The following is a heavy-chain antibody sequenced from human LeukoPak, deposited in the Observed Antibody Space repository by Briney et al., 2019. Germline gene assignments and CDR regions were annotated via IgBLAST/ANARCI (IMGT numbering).Heavy chain of an antibody. Sequence: SVKVSCTASGGTFSSYAISWVRQAPGQGLEWMGRIIPILGIANYAQKFQGRVTITADKSTSTAYMELSSLRSEDTAVYYCARDSDDSSGYYPNWFDPWGQGTLVTVSS. CDR3: ARDSDDSSGYYPNWFDP. D-gene: IGHD3-22*01. V-gene: IGHV1-69*04. CDR1: GGTFSSYA. CDR2: IIPILGIA. J-gene: IGHJ5*02.